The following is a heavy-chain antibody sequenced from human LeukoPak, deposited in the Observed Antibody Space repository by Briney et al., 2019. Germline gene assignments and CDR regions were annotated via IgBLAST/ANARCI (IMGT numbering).Heavy chain of an antibody. CDR2: I. CDR1: GYSFTSYW. Sequence: GESLKISCKGSGYSFTSYWIGWVRQMPGKGLEWMGIISPSFQGQVTISADKSISTAYLQWSSLKASDTAMYCCVRLSTLNWFDPWGQGTLVTVSS. CDR3: VRLSTLNWFDP. V-gene: IGHV5-51*01. J-gene: IGHJ5*02.